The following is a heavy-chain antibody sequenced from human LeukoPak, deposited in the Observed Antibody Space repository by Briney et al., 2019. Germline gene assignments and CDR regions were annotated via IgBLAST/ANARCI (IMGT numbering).Heavy chain of an antibody. CDR2: INHSGST. J-gene: IGHJ6*02. CDR3: ARGTTYGMDV. D-gene: IGHD1-14*01. CDR1: GGSFSGYY. Sequence: SETLSLTCAVYGGSFSGYYWSWIRQPPGKGLEWIGEINHSGSTNYNPSLKSRVTISVDTSKNQFSLKLSSVTAAGTAVYYCARGTTYGMDVWGQGTTVTVSS. V-gene: IGHV4-34*01.